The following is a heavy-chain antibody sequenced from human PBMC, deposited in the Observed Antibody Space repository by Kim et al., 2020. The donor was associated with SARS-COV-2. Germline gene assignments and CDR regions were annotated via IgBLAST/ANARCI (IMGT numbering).Heavy chain of an antibody. D-gene: IGHD2-2*01. CDR1: GYTFTRYG. Sequence: ASVKVSCKASGYTFTRYGISWLRQAPGQGLEWMGWISAYNGDTNYAQNLQGRVTMTTDTSTSTAYVELRSLRSDDTAVYYCARYRGSTRFDYWGQGTLVTVSS. V-gene: IGHV1-18*01. J-gene: IGHJ4*02. CDR2: ISAYNGDT. CDR3: ARYRGSTRFDY.